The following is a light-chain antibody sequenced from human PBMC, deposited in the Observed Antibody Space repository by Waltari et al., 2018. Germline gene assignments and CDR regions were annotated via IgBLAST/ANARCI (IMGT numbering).Light chain of an antibody. CDR1: SSDVGGYKY. CDR2: EVS. V-gene: IGLV2-14*01. CDR3: SSYTSSSTLV. Sequence: QSALTQPASVSGSPGPPSTISCTGTSSDVGGYKYGSRYQQNPGKAPKLIIDEVSNRPSVVSKRFSGSKSGNTASLTISGLQADDEADYYCSSYTSSSTLVFGGGTKLTVL. J-gene: IGLJ3*02.